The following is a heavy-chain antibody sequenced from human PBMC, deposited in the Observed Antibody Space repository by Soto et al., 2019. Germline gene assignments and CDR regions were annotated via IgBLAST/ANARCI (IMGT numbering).Heavy chain of an antibody. CDR3: TRAPYYYGSASENYGMDV. V-gene: IGHV3-15*01. CDR2: IKSKTDGGTT. Sequence: PGGSLRLSCAASGFTFSNAWMSWVRQAPGKGLEWVGRIKSKTDGGTTDYAAPVKGRFTISRDDSKNTLYLQMNSLKTEDTAVYYCTRAPYYYGSASENYGMDVWGQGTTVTVSS. J-gene: IGHJ6*02. D-gene: IGHD3-10*01. CDR1: GFTFSNAW.